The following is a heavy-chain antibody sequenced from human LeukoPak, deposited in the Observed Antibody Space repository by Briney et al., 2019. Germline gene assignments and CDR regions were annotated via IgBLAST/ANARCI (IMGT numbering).Heavy chain of an antibody. Sequence: PSETLSLTCAVYGGSFSGYYWSWIRQPPGKGLEWIGEINHSGSTNYNPSLKSRVTISVDTSKNQFSLKLSSVTAADTAVYYCARAYDYVWGSYRGGFDYWGQGTLVTVSS. CDR3: ARAYDYVWGSYRGGFDY. V-gene: IGHV4-34*01. CDR1: GGSFSGYY. D-gene: IGHD3-16*02. CDR2: INHSGST. J-gene: IGHJ4*02.